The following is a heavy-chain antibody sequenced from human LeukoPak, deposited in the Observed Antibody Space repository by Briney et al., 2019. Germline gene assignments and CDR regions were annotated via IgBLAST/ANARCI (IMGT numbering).Heavy chain of an antibody. CDR2: IYTSGST. CDR3: ARATYYYDSSGYSLNWFDP. Sequence: SETLSLTCTVSGGSISSYYWSWIRQPAGKGLEWIGRIYTSGSTNYNPSLKSRVTMSVDTSKNQFSLKLSSVTAADTAVYYCARATYYYDSSGYSLNWFDPWGQGTPVTVSS. D-gene: IGHD3-22*01. CDR1: GGSISSYY. J-gene: IGHJ5*02. V-gene: IGHV4-4*07.